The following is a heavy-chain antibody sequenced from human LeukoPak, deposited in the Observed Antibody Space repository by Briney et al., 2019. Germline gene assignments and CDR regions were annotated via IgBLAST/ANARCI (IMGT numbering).Heavy chain of an antibody. J-gene: IGHJ4*02. CDR2: ISDSGGST. CDR3: AKGSSNWRNYYYFDY. D-gene: IGHD6-13*01. V-gene: IGHV3-23*01. CDR1: GFTFSNYA. Sequence: PGGSLRLSCVASGFTFSNYAVSWVRQAPGKGLAWVSAISDSGGSTQYADSVKGRFTISRDNSKNTLYLEMNILRVEDTAIYYCAKGSSNWRNYYYFDYWGQGSLVTVSS.